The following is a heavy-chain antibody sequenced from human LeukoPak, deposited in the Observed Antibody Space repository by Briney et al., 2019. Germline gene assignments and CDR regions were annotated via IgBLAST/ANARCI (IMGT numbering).Heavy chain of an antibody. CDR3: VRAEPGLFDY. CDR2: IYSDGRNA. J-gene: IGHJ4*02. V-gene: IGHV3-33*01. Sequence: GGSLRLSCVASGFTFSRCGMHWVRKAPGKGLEWVAVIYSDGRNADYADSVEGRFTISRDNSKNTLNLQMNSLRAEDTAVYDCVRAEPGLFDYWGLGTLVTVSS. CDR1: GFTFSRCG.